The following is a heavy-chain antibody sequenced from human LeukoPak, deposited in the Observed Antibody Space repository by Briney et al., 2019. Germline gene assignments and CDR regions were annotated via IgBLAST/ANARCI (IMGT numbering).Heavy chain of an antibody. V-gene: IGHV4-4*02. CDR1: GGSISSSNW. Sequence: SETLSLTCAVSGGSISSSNWWSWVRQPPGKGLEWIGEIYHSGSTNYNPSLKSRVTISVDKSKNQFSLKLSSVTAADTAVYYCARGGPHGDHCLDYWGQGTLVTVSS. D-gene: IGHD2-21*02. J-gene: IGHJ4*02. CDR3: ARGGPHGDHCLDY. CDR2: IYHSGST.